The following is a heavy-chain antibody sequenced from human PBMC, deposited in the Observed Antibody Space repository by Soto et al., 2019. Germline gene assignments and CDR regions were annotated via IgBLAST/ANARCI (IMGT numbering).Heavy chain of an antibody. CDR2: ISYDGSNK. V-gene: IGHV3-30-3*01. CDR1: GFTFSSYA. Sequence: QVQLVESGGGVVQPGRSLRLSCAASGFTFSSYAMHWVRQAPGKGLEWVAVISYDGSNKYYADSVKGRFTISRDNSKNTLYLQMNSLRAEDTAVYYCARDNGECSGGSCYYYYGMDVWGQGTTVTVSS. CDR3: ARDNGECSGGSCYYYYGMDV. D-gene: IGHD2-15*01. J-gene: IGHJ6*02.